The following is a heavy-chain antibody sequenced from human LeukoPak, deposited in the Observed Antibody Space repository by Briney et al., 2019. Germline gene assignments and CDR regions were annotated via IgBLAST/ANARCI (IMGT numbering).Heavy chain of an antibody. CDR1: GFTSSNYN. D-gene: IGHD5-18*01. Sequence: PGGSLRLSCAASGFTSSNYNMNWVRQAPGKGLEWVSSISSSSSYIYYADSVKGRFTISRDNAKNSLYLQMNSLRAEDTAVYYCARGRRIQLWSHNAGFDYWGQGTLVTVSS. CDR2: ISSSSSYI. J-gene: IGHJ4*02. CDR3: ARGRRIQLWSHNAGFDY. V-gene: IGHV3-21*01.